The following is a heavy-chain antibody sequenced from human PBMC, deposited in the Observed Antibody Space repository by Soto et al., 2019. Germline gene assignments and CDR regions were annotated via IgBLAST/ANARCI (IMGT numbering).Heavy chain of an antibody. Sequence: GESLKISCKGSGYSFTSYWIGWVRQMPGKGLEWMGIIYPGDSDTRYSPSFQGQVTISADKSISTAYLQWSSLKASDTAMYYCARLWFGEFYYYGMDVWGQGTTVTVSS. CDR3: ARLWFGEFYYYGMDV. CDR1: GYSFTSYW. J-gene: IGHJ6*02. V-gene: IGHV5-51*01. CDR2: IYPGDSDT. D-gene: IGHD3-10*01.